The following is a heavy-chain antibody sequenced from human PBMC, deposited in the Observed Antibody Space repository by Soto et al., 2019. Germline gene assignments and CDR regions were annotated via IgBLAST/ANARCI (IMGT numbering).Heavy chain of an antibody. J-gene: IGHJ3*02. CDR1: GYSFTSYW. CDR2: IYPGDSDT. Sequence: GESLKISCKGSGYSFTSYWIGWVRQMPGKGLEWMGIIYPGDSDTRYSPSFQGQVTISTDKSISTAYLQWSSLKASDTAMYYCARTALNDFWSGYRAFDIWGQGTMVTVSS. CDR3: ARTALNDFWSGYRAFDI. V-gene: IGHV5-51*01. D-gene: IGHD3-3*01.